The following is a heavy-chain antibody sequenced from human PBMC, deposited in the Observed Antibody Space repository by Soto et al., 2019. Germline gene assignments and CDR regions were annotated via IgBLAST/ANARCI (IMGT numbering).Heavy chain of an antibody. V-gene: IGHV3-33*01. CDR3: ARDLLVARLDY. CDR1: GFTFSSYG. J-gene: IGHJ4*02. Sequence: QVQLVESGGGVVQPGRSLRLSCAASGFTFSSYGMHWVRQAPGKGLEWVAVIWYDGSNKYYADSVKGRFTISRDNSKNTLYLQMNSLRAEDTAVYYCARDLLVARLDYWGQGTLVTVSS. CDR2: IWYDGSNK. D-gene: IGHD5-12*01.